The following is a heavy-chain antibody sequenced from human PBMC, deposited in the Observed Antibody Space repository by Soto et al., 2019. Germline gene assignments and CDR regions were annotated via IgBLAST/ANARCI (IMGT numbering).Heavy chain of an antibody. CDR1: GFTFSGYG. J-gene: IGHJ4*02. D-gene: IGHD6-19*01. Sequence: GGSLRLSCAASGFTFSGYGMHWVRQAPGKGLEWVAVISNDGINKYYGDSVKGRFTISRDNSKNTLYLRMNSLRAEDTAVYYCAKDRVSEHNNGWPQGSWGQGTQVTVSS. CDR2: ISNDGINK. CDR3: AKDRVSEHNNGWPQGS. V-gene: IGHV3-30*18.